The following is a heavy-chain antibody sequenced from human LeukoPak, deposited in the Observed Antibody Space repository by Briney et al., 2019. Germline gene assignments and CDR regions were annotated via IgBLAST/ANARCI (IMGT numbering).Heavy chain of an antibody. CDR1: GFTFSSYE. J-gene: IGHJ4*02. CDR2: ISSSGRTK. Sequence: GGSLRLSCAASGFTFSSYEMNWVRQAPGKGLEWVSYISSSGRTKYYADFVKGRLTISRDNAKNSLYLQMNSLRAEDTAVYYCARGKWEPLDYWGQGTLVTVSS. V-gene: IGHV3-48*03. D-gene: IGHD1-26*01. CDR3: ARGKWEPLDY.